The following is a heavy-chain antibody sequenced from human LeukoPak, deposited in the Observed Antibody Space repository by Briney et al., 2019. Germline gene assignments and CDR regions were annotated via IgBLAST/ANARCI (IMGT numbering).Heavy chain of an antibody. J-gene: IGHJ6*03. CDR1: GFTFSSYW. D-gene: IGHD3-10*01. Sequence: GGSLRLSCAASGFTFSSYWMHWVRQAPGKGLVWVSRINSDGSSTSYADSVKGRFTISRDNAKNSLYLQMNSLRAEDTAVYYLARIWRGAGYYYIYYYYYYMDVWGKGTTVTVSS. CDR3: ARIWRGAGYYYIYYYYYYMDV. V-gene: IGHV3-74*01. CDR2: INSDGSST.